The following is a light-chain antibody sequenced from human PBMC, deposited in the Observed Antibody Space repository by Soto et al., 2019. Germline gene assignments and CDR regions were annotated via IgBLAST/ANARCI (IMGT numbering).Light chain of an antibody. CDR1: QSVTSNY. J-gene: IGKJ1*01. V-gene: IGKV3-20*01. Sequence: EIVLTQSPGTLSLSPGERATLSCRASQSVTSNYLAWYQQKPGQAPRLLIYAASSRATAIPDRFSGSGSGTDYTLTISRRKYYDFVVNYFQHYGSSPKTFGQGTNLEIK. CDR2: AAS. CDR3: QHYGSSPKT.